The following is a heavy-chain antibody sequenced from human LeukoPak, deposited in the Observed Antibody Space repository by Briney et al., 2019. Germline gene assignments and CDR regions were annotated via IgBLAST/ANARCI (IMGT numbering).Heavy chain of an antibody. V-gene: IGHV3-21*01. CDR2: ITCGTTYI. CDR3: ARWPYSSSYYFDY. D-gene: IGHD6-6*01. Sequence: GGSLRLSCAASGFTFSDYNMNWVRQSPEKGLEWVSSITCGTTYIYYADSVRGRFTLSRDNAKNSLYLQMNSLRAEDTAVYYCARWPYSSSYYFDYWGQGTLVTVSS. CDR1: GFTFSDYN. J-gene: IGHJ4*02.